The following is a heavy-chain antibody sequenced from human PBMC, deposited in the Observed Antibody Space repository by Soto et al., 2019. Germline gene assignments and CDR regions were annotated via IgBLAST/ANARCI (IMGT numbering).Heavy chain of an antibody. CDR1: GGSVSSGSYY. D-gene: IGHD6-6*01. CDR2: IYYSGST. J-gene: IGHJ6*02. Sequence: PSETLSLTCTVSGGSVSSGSYYWSWIRQPPGKGLEWIGYIYYSGSTNYNPSLKSRVTMSVDTSKNQFSLKLSSVTAADTAVYYCAREGGDGAARTGYYYYYGMDVWGQGTTVTVSS. V-gene: IGHV4-61*01. CDR3: AREGGDGAARTGYYYYYGMDV.